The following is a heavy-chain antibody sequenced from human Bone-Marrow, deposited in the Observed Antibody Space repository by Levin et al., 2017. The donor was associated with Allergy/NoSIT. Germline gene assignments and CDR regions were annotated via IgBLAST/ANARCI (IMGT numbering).Heavy chain of an antibody. CDR3: AKCSGWYGKGFFDL. CDR2: IYSDDFGGDT. D-gene: IGHD6-19*01. Sequence: GESLKISCAASGFTVNSKYMSWVRQAPGKGLEWVSVIYSDDFGGDTKYIESVKGRFTISRDTSKNTLYLQMNSLRVEDTAVYYCAKCSGWYGKGFFDLWGRGTLVTVSS. V-gene: IGHV3-53*01. J-gene: IGHJ2*01. CDR1: GFTVNSKY.